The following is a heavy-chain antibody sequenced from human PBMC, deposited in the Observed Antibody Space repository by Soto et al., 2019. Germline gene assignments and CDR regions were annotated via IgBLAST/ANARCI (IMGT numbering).Heavy chain of an antibody. J-gene: IGHJ4*02. CDR2: IYYSGIT. D-gene: IGHD2-8*02. CDR3: ARGGGVSCSDH. V-gene: IGHV4-59*01. CDR1: GGPIKTYY. Sequence: SETLSLTRSESGGPIKTYYWSGIRQPPGKGLEWIGYIYYSGITDYNPSLKSRVTIPVGTSKSHSSLKPTSVPTADTFVYNSARGGGVSCSDHSGQGTRITVTT.